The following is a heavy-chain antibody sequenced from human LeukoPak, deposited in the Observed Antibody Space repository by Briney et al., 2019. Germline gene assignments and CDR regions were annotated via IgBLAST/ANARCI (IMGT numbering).Heavy chain of an antibody. V-gene: IGHV4-30-4*01. CDR3: ARENNDYGGKKAFDY. CDR2: IHYSGNT. CDR1: GGSSRGGDYF. J-gene: IGHJ4*02. D-gene: IGHD4-23*01. Sequence: SETLSLTCAVSGGSSRGGDYFWSWIRQPPGKGLEWIGHIHYSGNTYYNPSLKSRVSISVDTSKNQFSLKLSPVTAADTAVYYCARENNDYGGKKAFDYWGQGTLVTVSS.